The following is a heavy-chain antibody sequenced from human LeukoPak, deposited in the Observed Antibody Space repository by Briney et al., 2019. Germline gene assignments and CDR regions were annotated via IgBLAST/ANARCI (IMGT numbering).Heavy chain of an antibody. Sequence: SEALSLTCTVSGGSISSSSHYWGWIRQPPGKGLEWIGSIYYSGSTYYNPSLKSRVTISVDTSKNQLSLKLSSLTAADTAVYYCARHEYSGSYYGLSWFDPWGQGTLVTVSS. CDR2: IYYSGST. D-gene: IGHD1-26*01. CDR1: GGSISSSSHY. V-gene: IGHV4-39*01. J-gene: IGHJ5*02. CDR3: ARHEYSGSYYGLSWFDP.